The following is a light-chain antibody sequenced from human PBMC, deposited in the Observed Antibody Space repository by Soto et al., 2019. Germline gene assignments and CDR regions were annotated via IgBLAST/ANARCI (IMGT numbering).Light chain of an antibody. CDR1: QGISNY. Sequence: DIQMTQSPSSLSASVGDRVTITCRASQGISNYLAWYQQKPGKVPKLLIYAASTLQSGVPSRFSGSGSGTDITLTIISLQPEDVGTYYCQKYNSAPWTFGQGTKVEIK. CDR3: QKYNSAPWT. CDR2: AAS. V-gene: IGKV1-27*01. J-gene: IGKJ1*01.